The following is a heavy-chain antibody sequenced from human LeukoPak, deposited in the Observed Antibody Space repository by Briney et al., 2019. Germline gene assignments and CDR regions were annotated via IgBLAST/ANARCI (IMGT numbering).Heavy chain of an antibody. CDR2: SNPNNSDR. Sequence: GASVKVSCKTSGYTFTGYFMHWVRQAPGQGLEWMGWSNPNNSDREYAQKFQGRVTLTSDTAITTAYMELTRLRSDDTAVYFCARGRHAEYLAPDFDYWGQGTLVTVSS. J-gene: IGHJ4*02. V-gene: IGHV1-2*02. CDR3: ARGRHAEYLAPDFDY. CDR1: GYTFTGYF. D-gene: IGHD1-14*01.